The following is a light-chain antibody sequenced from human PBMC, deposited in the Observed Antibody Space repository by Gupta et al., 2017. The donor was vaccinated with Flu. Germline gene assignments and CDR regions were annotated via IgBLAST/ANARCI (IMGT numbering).Light chain of an antibody. CDR1: EDIHDY. J-gene: IGKJ3*01. Sequence: DIQMTQSPSSLSASVGDRVTIICQASEDIHDYLNWYQQKPGKAPKVLIYEASNLETRVPSRFSGSGSGTHYTLTINNLQPEDVAAYYCQQFYTLPFTFGPGTKVDIK. CDR2: EAS. V-gene: IGKV1-33*01. CDR3: QQFYTLPFT.